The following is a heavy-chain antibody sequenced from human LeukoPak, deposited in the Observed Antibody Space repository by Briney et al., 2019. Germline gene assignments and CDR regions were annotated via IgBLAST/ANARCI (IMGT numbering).Heavy chain of an antibody. CDR3: AREGGRDGYNYIAY. V-gene: IGHV4-59*01. Sequence: SETLSLTCTVSGGSISSYYWSWIRQPPGKGLEWIGYIYYSGSTNYNPSLKSRVTISVDTSKNQFSLKLSSVTAADTAVYYCAREGGRDGYNYIAYWGQGTLVTVSS. CDR1: GGSISSYY. D-gene: IGHD5-24*01. CDR2: IYYSGST. J-gene: IGHJ4*02.